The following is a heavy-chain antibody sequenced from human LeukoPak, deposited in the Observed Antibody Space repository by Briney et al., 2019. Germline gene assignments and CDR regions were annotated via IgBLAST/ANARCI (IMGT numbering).Heavy chain of an antibody. D-gene: IGHD3-3*01. V-gene: IGHV4-4*07. Sequence: SETLSLTCTVSGGSISSYYWSWIRQPAGKGLEWIGRIYTSGSTNYNPSLKSRVTMSVDTSKNQFSLKLSSVTAADTAVYYCARETRLRFLEWLSLLDPWGQGTLVTVSS. CDR1: GGSISSYY. CDR3: ARETRLRFLEWLSLLDP. CDR2: IYTSGST. J-gene: IGHJ5*02.